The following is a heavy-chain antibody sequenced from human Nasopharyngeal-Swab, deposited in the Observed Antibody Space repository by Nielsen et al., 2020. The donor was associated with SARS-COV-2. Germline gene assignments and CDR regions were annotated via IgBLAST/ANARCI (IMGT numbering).Heavy chain of an antibody. D-gene: IGHD6-19*01. CDR2: ISGSGGST. CDR1: GFAFSSYA. J-gene: IGHJ6*02. CDR3: AKDLAVAGTGDYYYYYGMDV. Sequence: GRSLRLSWAAAGFAFSSYAMSWVRQAPGKWLEWVSAISGSGGSTYYADSVKGRFTISRDNSKNTLYLQMNSLRAEDTAVYYCAKDLAVAGTGDYYYYYGMDVWGQGTTVTVSS. V-gene: IGHV3-23*01.